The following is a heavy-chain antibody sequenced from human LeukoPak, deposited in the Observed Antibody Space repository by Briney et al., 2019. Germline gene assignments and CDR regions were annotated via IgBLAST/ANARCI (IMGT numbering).Heavy chain of an antibody. V-gene: IGHV1-2*02. Sequence: GASVKASCKASGYTFTGYYMHWVRQAPGQGLEWMGWINPNSGGTNYAQKFLGRVTMTRDTSITTAYMELSRLRSDDTAVYYCARSRGGDWNPDHWGQGTLVTVSS. J-gene: IGHJ4*02. D-gene: IGHD2-21*02. CDR2: INPNSGGT. CDR3: ARSRGGDWNPDH. CDR1: GYTFTGYY.